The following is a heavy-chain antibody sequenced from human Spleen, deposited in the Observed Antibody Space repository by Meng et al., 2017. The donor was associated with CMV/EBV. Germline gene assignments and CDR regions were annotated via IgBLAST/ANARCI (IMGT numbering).Heavy chain of an antibody. J-gene: IGHJ4*02. D-gene: IGHD2-2*02. CDR3: ALGYCSSTSCYREDY. V-gene: IGHV4-34*01. Sequence: IYGGSFSGYYWRWLRQPPGKGLEWIGEINHSGSTNYNPSLTSRVTISADTSKNQFSLRLSSVTAADTAVYYCALGYCSSTSCYREDYWGQGTLVTVSS. CDR2: INHSGST. CDR1: GGSFSGYY.